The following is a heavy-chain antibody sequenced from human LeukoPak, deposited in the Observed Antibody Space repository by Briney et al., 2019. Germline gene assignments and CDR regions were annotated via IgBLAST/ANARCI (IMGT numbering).Heavy chain of an antibody. CDR1: GITFSYYW. CDR2: INSDGSTT. J-gene: IGHJ3*02. Sequence: PGGSLRLSCAASGITFSYYWMHWVRQAPGKGLVWVSRINSDGSTTTYADSVQGRFTISRDNAKNTLYLQMNGLRDEDTAVYYCARGTGYAVFDIWGQGTMVTVSS. D-gene: IGHD5-12*01. V-gene: IGHV3-74*01. CDR3: ARGTGYAVFDI.